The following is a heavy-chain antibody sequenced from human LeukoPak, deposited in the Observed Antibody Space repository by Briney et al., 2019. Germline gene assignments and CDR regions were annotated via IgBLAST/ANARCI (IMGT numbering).Heavy chain of an antibody. V-gene: IGHV4-34*01. CDR3: ARVYSPDPIAAAGTSWFDP. J-gene: IGHJ5*02. CDR2: INHSGST. Sequence: SETLSLTCAVYGGTFSGYFWTWIRQPPGKGLEWIAEINHSGSTNYNPSLRSRFTVSVDTSKNQFSLKLSSVTAADTAVYYCARVYSPDPIAAAGTSWFDPWGQGTLVTVSS. D-gene: IGHD6-13*01. CDR1: GGTFSGYF.